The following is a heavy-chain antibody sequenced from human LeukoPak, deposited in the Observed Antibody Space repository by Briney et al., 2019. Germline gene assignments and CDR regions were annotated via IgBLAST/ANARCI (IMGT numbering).Heavy chain of an antibody. CDR1: GGSMSSYY. CDR2: IYYSGST. D-gene: IGHD6-13*01. Sequence: SETLSLTCTVSGGSMSSYYWSWIRQPPGKGLEWIGYIYYSGSTNYNPSLKSRVTISVDTSKNQFSLKLSSVTAADTAVYYCARTIAAAFSGFDLWGRGTLVTVSS. V-gene: IGHV4-59*08. J-gene: IGHJ2*01. CDR3: ARTIAAAFSGFDL.